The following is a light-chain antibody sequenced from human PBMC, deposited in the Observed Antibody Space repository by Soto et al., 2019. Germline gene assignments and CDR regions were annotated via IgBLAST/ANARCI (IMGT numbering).Light chain of an antibody. CDR2: GAS. V-gene: IGKV3-20*01. CDR1: QSISSNY. CDR3: QQYGSSPKA. Sequence: EIVLTQSPGTLSLSPGERATLSCRASQSISSNYLAWYQQRPGQAPRLLIYGASSRATGIPDRFSGSGSGTDFTLTINRLEPEDFAMYYCQQYGSSPKAFGQGTKVEIK. J-gene: IGKJ1*01.